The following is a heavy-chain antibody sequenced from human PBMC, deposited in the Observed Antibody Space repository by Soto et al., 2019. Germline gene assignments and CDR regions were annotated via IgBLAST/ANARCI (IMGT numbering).Heavy chain of an antibody. Sequence: QVQLQESGPGLVKPSQTLSLTCTVSGGSISSGGYYWSWIRQHPGKGLEWIGYIYYSGSTYYNPXXXXXXXXXXXXXXXXXXXXXXXXXXXXXXXXXXXXXXXXXXXXXLWGQGTLVTVSS. CDR3: XXXXXXXXXXXL. CDR2: IYYSGST. CDR1: GGSISSGGYY. V-gene: IGHV4-31*01. J-gene: IGHJ4*02.